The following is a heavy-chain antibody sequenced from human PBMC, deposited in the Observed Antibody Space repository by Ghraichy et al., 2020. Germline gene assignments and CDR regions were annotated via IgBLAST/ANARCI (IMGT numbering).Heavy chain of an antibody. V-gene: IGHV1-2*02. CDR1: GYTFTGYY. J-gene: IGHJ6*02. CDR3: ARLDVWDSDLGELYYYYGMDV. D-gene: IGHD2-21*01. CDR2: INPNSGGT. Sequence: ASVKVSCKASGYTFTGYYMHWVRQAPGQGLEWMGWINPNSGGTNYAQKFQGRVTMTRDTSISTAYMELSRLRSDDTAVYYCARLDVWDSDLGELYYYYGMDVWGQGTTVTVSS.